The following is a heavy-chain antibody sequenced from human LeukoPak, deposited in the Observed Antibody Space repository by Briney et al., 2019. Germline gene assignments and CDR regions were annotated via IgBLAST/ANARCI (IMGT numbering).Heavy chain of an antibody. CDR1: GDSISSSSNY. J-gene: IGHJ3*02. V-gene: IGHV4-39*01. Sequence: PSETLSLTCTVSGDSISSSSNYWGWARQPPGKGLEWIGSIYYSGSTYYNPSLKSRVTTSVDTSKNQFSLKLSSVTAADTAIYYCAGNIAVAGFDAFDIWGRGTMVTVSS. CDR2: IYYSGST. D-gene: IGHD6-19*01. CDR3: AGNIAVAGFDAFDI.